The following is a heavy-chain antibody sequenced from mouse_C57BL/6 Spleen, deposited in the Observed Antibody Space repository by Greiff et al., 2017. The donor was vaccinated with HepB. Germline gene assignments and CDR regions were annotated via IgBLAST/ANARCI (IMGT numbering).Heavy chain of an antibody. Sequence: EVQRVESGAELVRPGASVKLSCTASGFNIKDDYMHWVKQRPEQGLEWIGWIDPENGDTEYASKFQGKATITADTSSNTAYLQLSSLTSEDTAVYYCTKGYCDCLYYFDYWGQGTTLTVSS. V-gene: IGHV14-4*01. D-gene: IGHD2-4*01. CDR3: TKGYCDCLYYFDY. J-gene: IGHJ2*01. CDR2: IDPENGDT. CDR1: GFNIKDDY.